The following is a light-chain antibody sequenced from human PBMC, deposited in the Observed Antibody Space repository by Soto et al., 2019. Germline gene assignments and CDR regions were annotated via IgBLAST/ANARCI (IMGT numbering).Light chain of an antibody. CDR3: CSYAGSSTWV. V-gene: IGLV2-23*01. Sequence: QSALTLRASVSGSPGQSITISCTGTSSDVGSYNLVSWYQQHPGKAPKLMIYEGSKRPSGVSNRFSGSKSGNTASLTISGLQAEDEADYYCCSYAGSSTWVFGVGTKLTVL. CDR2: EGS. CDR1: SSDVGSYNL. J-gene: IGLJ3*02.